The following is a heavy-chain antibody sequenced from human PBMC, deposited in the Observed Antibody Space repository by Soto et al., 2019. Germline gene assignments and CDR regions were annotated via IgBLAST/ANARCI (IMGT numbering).Heavy chain of an antibody. D-gene: IGHD5-12*01. CDR3: ARERVRYAWYYSHY. J-gene: IGHJ4*02. CDR2: IYWDDDK. V-gene: IGHV2-5*02. CDR1: GFSLTTTEVG. Sequence: QITLKESGPTLVKPTQTLTLTCTFSGFSLTTTEVGVGWIRQPPGKALEWLALIYWDDDKRYSPSLNSMLTIPKETSKTQVVLTMFHLVPLDTATYYCARERVRYAWYYSHYRGQCALVTVSS.